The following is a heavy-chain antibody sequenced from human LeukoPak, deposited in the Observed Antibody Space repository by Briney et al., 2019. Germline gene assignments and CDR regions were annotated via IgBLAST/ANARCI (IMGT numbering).Heavy chain of an antibody. CDR2: IYYSGST. CDR1: GGSISSGGYY. V-gene: IGHV4-61*08. Sequence: SETLSLTCTVSGGSISSGGYYWSWIRQPPGKGLEWIGYIYYSGSTNYNPSLKSRVTISVDTSKNQFSLKLSSVTAADTAVYYCARHFYGDYDRAYWHWGQGTLVTVSS. J-gene: IGHJ1*01. D-gene: IGHD4-17*01. CDR3: ARHFYGDYDRAYWH.